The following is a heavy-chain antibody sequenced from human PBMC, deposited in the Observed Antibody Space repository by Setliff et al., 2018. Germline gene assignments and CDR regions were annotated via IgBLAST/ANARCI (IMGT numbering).Heavy chain of an antibody. V-gene: IGHV3-23*01. Sequence: GGSLRLSCAASGFTFGDFAMTWVRQAPGRGLEWVSGIGGRGISTYYADSVKGRFIISRDNSENTLYLQMNSLRAEDTAVYYCAKDRALDYGDYASSYFQHWGQGTLVTVSS. D-gene: IGHD4-17*01. CDR3: AKDRALDYGDYASSYFQH. CDR2: IGGRGIST. J-gene: IGHJ1*01. CDR1: GFTFGDFA.